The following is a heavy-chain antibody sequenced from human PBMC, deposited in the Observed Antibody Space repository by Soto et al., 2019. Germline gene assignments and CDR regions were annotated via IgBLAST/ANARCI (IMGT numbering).Heavy chain of an antibody. V-gene: IGHV4-39*01. CDR2: VYHNGGA. D-gene: IGHD2-21*01. Sequence: PSETLSLTWTVSGVSIHNSHSFWSCIRQPPGKGLEFIGSVYHNGGAHYNSSLKSRVTISVDTAHNQVSLRMRSLTAADTAVYYCGRVVEGATRHTDPDSWGQGILVTVSS. J-gene: IGHJ5*01. CDR1: GVSIHNSHSF. CDR3: GRVVEGATRHTDPDS.